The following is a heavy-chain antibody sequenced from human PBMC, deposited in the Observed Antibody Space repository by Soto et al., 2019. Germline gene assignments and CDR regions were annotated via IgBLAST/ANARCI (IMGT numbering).Heavy chain of an antibody. CDR2: ISGSADFT. D-gene: IGHD2-15*01. J-gene: IGHJ6*02. CDR3: ARALGYCSGGSCSHYYYYGMYV. V-gene: IGHV3-23*01. CDR1: GFSFTSYD. Sequence: PGGSLRLSCAASGFSFTSYDMSWVRQAPGKGLEWVSTISGSADFTYYADSVRGRFTISRDNSKNTLFLQMNSLRAEDTAVYYCARALGYCSGGSCSHYYYYGMYVWGQGTTVTVSS.